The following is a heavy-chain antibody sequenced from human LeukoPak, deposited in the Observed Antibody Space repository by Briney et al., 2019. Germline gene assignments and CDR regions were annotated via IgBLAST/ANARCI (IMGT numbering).Heavy chain of an antibody. V-gene: IGHV4-4*07. CDR1: GGSISSYY. Sequence: PSETLCLTCTVPGGSISSYYWSWIRQPAGKGLEWIGRIYTSGSTNYNPSLKSRVTMSVDTSKNQFSLKLSSVTAADTAVYYCARGPPYYDFWSGNNWFDPWGLGTLVTVSS. CDR2: IYTSGST. J-gene: IGHJ5*02. CDR3: ARGPPYYDFWSGNNWFDP. D-gene: IGHD3-3*01.